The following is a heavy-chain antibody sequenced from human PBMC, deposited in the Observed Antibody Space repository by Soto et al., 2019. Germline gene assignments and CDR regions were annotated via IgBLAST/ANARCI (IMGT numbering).Heavy chain of an antibody. D-gene: IGHD3-22*01. V-gene: IGHV1-3*01. CDR2: INAGNGNT. J-gene: IGHJ4*02. Sequence: ASVKVSCTASGYTFTSYAMRWVRQAPGQRLEWMGWINAGNGNTKYSQKFQGRVTITRDTSASTAYMELSSLRAEDAAVYYCARDFYDTNGYFSAYFDHWGQGTLVTVSS. CDR1: GYTFTSYA. CDR3: ARDFYDTNGYFSAYFDH.